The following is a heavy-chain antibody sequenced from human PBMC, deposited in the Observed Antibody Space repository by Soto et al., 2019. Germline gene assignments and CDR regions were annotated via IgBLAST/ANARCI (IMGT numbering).Heavy chain of an antibody. D-gene: IGHD6-13*01. CDR3: AKVASSWYEYFDY. Sequence: GXSLRLSCAASGFTFSSNAMSWVHQAPGKGLEWVSAISGSGGSTYYADSVKGRFTISRDNSKNTLYLQMNSLRAEDTAVYYCAKVASSWYEYFDYWGQGTLVTVPQ. CDR2: ISGSGGST. J-gene: IGHJ4*02. V-gene: IGHV3-23*01. CDR1: GFTFSSNA.